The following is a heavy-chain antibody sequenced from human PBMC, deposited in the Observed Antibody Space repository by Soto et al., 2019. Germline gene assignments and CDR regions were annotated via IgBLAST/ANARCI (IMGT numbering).Heavy chain of an antibody. J-gene: IGHJ5*02. Sequence: SETLSLTCSVSDGSISSFTYYWGWIRQPPGKGLEWIGTVYYNENTYYNPSLKSRVTITVDTAKNQFSLNLRSVTAADTAMYFCARRERYYGSPGWFDPWGPGTLVTVSS. CDR3: ARRERYYGSPGWFDP. CDR2: VYYNENT. CDR1: DGSISSFTYY. V-gene: IGHV4-39*01. D-gene: IGHD3-10*01.